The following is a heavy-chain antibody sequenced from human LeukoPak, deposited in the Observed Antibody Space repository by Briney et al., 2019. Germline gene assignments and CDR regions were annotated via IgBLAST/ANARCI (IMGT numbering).Heavy chain of an antibody. J-gene: IGHJ5*02. CDR1: GYSFTSYW. D-gene: IGHD3-10*01. CDR2: IYPGDSDT. Sequence: GESLKISCKGSGYSFTSYWIGWVRQMPGKGLEWMGIIYPGDSDTRYSPSFQGQVTISADKSISTAYLQWSSLKASDTAMYYCARLKITMVRGVIITPWFDPWGQRTLVTVSS. V-gene: IGHV5-51*01. CDR3: ARLKITMVRGVIITPWFDP.